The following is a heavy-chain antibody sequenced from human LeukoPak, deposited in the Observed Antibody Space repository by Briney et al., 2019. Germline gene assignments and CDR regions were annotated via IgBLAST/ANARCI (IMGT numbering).Heavy chain of an antibody. D-gene: IGHD3-10*01. CDR2: IKSKADGGTT. J-gene: IGHJ4*02. CDR1: GFTFSDAW. Sequence: PGGSLRLSCAASGFTFSDAWMGWVRQAPGKGLEWVGRIKSKADGGTTDYAAPVKGRFTISRDDSKNTLYLQMNSLTTEDTAVYYCSTGAVRGVIIYYFDYWGQGTLVTVSS. V-gene: IGHV3-15*01. CDR3: STGAVRGVIIYYFDY.